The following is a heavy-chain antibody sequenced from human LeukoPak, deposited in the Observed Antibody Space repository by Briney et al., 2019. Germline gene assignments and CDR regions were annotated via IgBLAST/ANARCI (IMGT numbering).Heavy chain of an antibody. Sequence: GGSLRLSCAASGFTFSSYWMSWVRQAPGKGLEWVGRIKSQTDGGTTDFAAPVKGRSTISRDDSKSTLYLQMNSLKTEDTAVYYCTTVAEWGQGTLVTVSS. CDR3: TTVAE. J-gene: IGHJ4*02. V-gene: IGHV3-15*01. CDR1: GFTFSSYW. CDR2: IKSQTDGGTT.